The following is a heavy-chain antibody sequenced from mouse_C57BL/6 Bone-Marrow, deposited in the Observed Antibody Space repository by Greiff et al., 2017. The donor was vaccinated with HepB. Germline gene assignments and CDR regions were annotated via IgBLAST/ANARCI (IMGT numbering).Heavy chain of an antibody. CDR2: ISYDGSN. CDR3: ATYGPYYFDY. V-gene: IGHV3-6*01. Sequence: EVQRVESGPGLVKPSQSLSLTCSVTGYSITSGYYWNWIRQFPGNKLEWMGYISYDGSNNYNPSLKNRISITRDTSKNQFFLKLNSVTTEDTATYYCATYGPYYFDYWGQGTTLTVSS. J-gene: IGHJ2*01. CDR1: GYSITSGYY. D-gene: IGHD1-2*01.